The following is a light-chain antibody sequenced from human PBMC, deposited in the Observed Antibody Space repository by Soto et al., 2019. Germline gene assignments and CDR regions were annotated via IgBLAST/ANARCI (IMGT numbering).Light chain of an antibody. Sequence: DIQMTQSPSSLSASVGDRVTITCRASQSISTYLNWYQKKPGKAPSLLIYTASSLQSGVPSRFSGSGSGTDFTLTISDLQPEDFATYYCQQSDNAPNTFGGGTKV. CDR2: TAS. V-gene: IGKV1-39*01. J-gene: IGKJ4*01. CDR3: QQSDNAPNT. CDR1: QSISTY.